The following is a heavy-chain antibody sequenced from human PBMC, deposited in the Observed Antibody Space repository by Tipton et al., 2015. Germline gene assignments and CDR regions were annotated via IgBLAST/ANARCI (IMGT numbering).Heavy chain of an antibody. Sequence: TLSLTCIVSGGSISDYYWTWIRQPPGKGLEWIGNIHYSGSTYYNPSSGSTYYNPSLKSRVTISVDTSKNQFSLKLTSVTAADTAGYYCAIQYDYWTFDIWGQGTMVAVSS. D-gene: IGHD4-11*01. CDR3: AIQYDYWTFDI. CDR1: GGSISDYY. CDR2: IHYSGSTY. V-gene: IGHV4-59*04. J-gene: IGHJ3*02.